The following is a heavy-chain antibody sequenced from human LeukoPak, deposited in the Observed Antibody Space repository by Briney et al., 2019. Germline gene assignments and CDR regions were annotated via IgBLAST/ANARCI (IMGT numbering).Heavy chain of an antibody. CDR1: GYTLTGYY. CDR2: INPNSGST. V-gene: IGHV1-2*02. J-gene: IGHJ6*03. CDR3: ARDLYQWLPSTRPRDYYYYMDV. Sequence: ASLKVSSTTSGYTLTGYYIPWVRQAPRHRLEYMGWINPNSGSTNYAQKFQGRVTMTRDTSISTAYMELSRLRSDDTAVYYCARDLYQWLPSTRPRDYYYYMDVWGEGTTVTVSS. D-gene: IGHD6-19*01.